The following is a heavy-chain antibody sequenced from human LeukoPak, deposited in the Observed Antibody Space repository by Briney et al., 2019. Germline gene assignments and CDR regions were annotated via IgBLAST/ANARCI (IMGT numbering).Heavy chain of an antibody. V-gene: IGHV3-7*05. D-gene: IGHD3-16*01. J-gene: IGHJ6*02. CDR1: GFTFSTYW. CDR2: INPDGGAQ. Sequence: GGSLRLSCAAAGFTFSTYWMTWVRQAPGKGLEWVANINPDGGAQYYVDSLKGRFTVSRDNAKSSLYLQMNSLRGEDTAVYYCARWVITPYYGMDVWGQGTTVTVSS. CDR3: ARWVITPYYGMDV.